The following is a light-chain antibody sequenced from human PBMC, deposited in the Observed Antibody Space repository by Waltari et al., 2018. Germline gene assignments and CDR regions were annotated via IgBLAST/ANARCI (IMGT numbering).Light chain of an antibody. Sequence: QSALTQPASVSGSPGQSITISCPGTNSDVGPYNLVSWYQQHPGKAPKLMIYEVNKRPSGVSNRFSGSRSGNTASLTISGLQADDEADYYCCSYADSTFVFGGGTKVTVL. CDR3: CSYADSTFV. CDR2: EVN. CDR1: NSDVGPYNL. V-gene: IGLV2-23*02. J-gene: IGLJ3*02.